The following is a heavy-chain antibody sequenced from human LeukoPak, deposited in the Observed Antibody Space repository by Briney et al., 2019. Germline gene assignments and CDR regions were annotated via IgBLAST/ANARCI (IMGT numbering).Heavy chain of an antibody. CDR2: ISAYNGNT. J-gene: IGHJ4*02. CDR1: GYTFTGYY. CDR3: ARGSGRDGYNWPFDFDY. D-gene: IGHD5-24*01. V-gene: IGHV1-2*02. Sequence: ASVKVSCKASGYTFTGYYMHWVRQAPGQGLEWMGWISAYNGNTNYAQKFQGRVTMTRDTSISTAYMELSRLRSDDTAVYYCARGSGRDGYNWPFDFDYWGQGTLVTVSS.